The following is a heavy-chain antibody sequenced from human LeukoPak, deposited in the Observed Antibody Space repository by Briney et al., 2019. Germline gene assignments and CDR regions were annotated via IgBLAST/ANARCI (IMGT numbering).Heavy chain of an antibody. CDR1: GGSISSSSYY. CDR2: IHYGGST. J-gene: IGHJ3*02. D-gene: IGHD3-10*01. CDR3: ARRAGSGSTKVFDI. Sequence: SETLSLTCIVSGGSISSSSYYWGWIRQPPGKGLEWIGSIHYGGSTYYNPSLKSRVTISVDTPKNQFSLKLSSVTAADTAVYYCARRAGSGSTKVFDIWGQGTMVTVSS. V-gene: IGHV4-39*01.